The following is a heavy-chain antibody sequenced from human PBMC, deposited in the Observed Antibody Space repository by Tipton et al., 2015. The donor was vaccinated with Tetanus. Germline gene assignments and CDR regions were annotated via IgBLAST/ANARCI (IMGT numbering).Heavy chain of an antibody. D-gene: IGHD4-17*01. CDR1: GGTFSNYA. J-gene: IGHJ5*02. CDR3: ARCNDYGSPTPIGL. V-gene: IGHV1-69*06. CDR2: IIPIYGAA. Sequence: VQLVQSGAEVKEPGSSVRVSCKASGGTFSNYAINWVRQAPGQGLEWMGGIIPIYGAANNAPKFQGRVTMTAVNSMATAYMNLSSVRSVDTAVYYCARCNDYGSPTPIGLWGPGTGVIVSS.